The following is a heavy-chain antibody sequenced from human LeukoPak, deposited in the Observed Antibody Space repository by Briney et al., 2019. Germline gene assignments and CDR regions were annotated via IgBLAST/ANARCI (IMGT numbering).Heavy chain of an antibody. CDR3: ARASPPMKWLRLDY. CDR2: MNPNSGNT. CDR1: GYTFTSYG. D-gene: IGHD5-12*01. J-gene: IGHJ4*02. Sequence: ASVKVSCKASGYTFTSYGISWVRQATGQGLEWMGWMNPNSGNTGYAQKFQGRVTMTRNTSISTAYMELSSLRSEDTAVYYCARASPPMKWLRLDYWGQGTLVTVSS. V-gene: IGHV1-8*02.